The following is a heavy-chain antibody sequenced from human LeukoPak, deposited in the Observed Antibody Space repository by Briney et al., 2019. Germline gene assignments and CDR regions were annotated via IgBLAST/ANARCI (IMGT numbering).Heavy chain of an antibody. V-gene: IGHV3-30*03. CDR2: ISYDGSNK. CDR3: RGVPAAGGVDY. J-gene: IGHJ4*02. CDR1: GFTFSSYG. D-gene: IGHD2-2*01. Sequence: GGSLRLSCAASGFTFSSYGMHWVRQAPGKGLEWVAVISYDGSNKYYADSVKGRFTISRDNSKNTLYLQMNSLKTEDTAVYYCRGVPAAGGVDYWGQGTLVTVSS.